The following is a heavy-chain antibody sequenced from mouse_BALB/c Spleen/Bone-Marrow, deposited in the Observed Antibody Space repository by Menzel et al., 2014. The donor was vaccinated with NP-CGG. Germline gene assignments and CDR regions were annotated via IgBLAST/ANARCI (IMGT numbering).Heavy chain of an antibody. J-gene: IGHJ1*01. D-gene: IGHD1-1*01. V-gene: IGHV1-7*01. CDR1: GYTFTDYW. Sequence: QVQLQQSGAELAKPGASVKMSCKASGYTFTDYWMHWVKQRPGQGLEWIGYINPSSGYTEYNQKFKDKATLTADRSPSTAYMQLNTLTSEDSAVYYCARRYGSLWYFDVWGAGTTVTVSS. CDR3: ARRYGSLWYFDV. CDR2: INPSSGYT.